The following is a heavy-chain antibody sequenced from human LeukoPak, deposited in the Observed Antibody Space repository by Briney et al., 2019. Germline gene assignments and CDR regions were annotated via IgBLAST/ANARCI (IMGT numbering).Heavy chain of an antibody. CDR1: GFTFSSYS. CDR2: IISRTTYI. D-gene: IGHD4-17*01. J-gene: IGHJ6*02. Sequence: GGSLRLSCAASGFTFSSYSMKWVRQAQGKGREWVSSIISRTTYIYYADSLNRPFTISRDNAKNSLYLQMNSLRAEDTAVYYCARGLSTESIYGMDVWGQGTTVTVSS. V-gene: IGHV3-21*01. CDR3: ARGLSTESIYGMDV.